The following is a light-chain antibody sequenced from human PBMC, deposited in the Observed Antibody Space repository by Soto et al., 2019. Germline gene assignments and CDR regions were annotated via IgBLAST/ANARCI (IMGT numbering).Light chain of an antibody. V-gene: IGLV2-11*01. Sequence: QSALTQPRSVSGSPGQSVTISCTGTSSDFGGYNYVSWYQQHPGKAPKLMIYDVSERPSGVPDRFSGSKSGNTASLTISGLQAEDEADYYCCSYAGSFYVSGSGTKVTVL. CDR1: SSDFGGYNY. CDR2: DVS. CDR3: CSYAGSFYV. J-gene: IGLJ1*01.